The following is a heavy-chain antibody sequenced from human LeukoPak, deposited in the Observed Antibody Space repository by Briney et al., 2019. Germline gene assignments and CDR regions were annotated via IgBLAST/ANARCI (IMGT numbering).Heavy chain of an antibody. D-gene: IGHD7-27*01. CDR3: ARGWGFNDY. V-gene: IGHV4-59*01. J-gene: IGHJ4*02. CDR1: GDSISSYY. CDR2: IYYSGST. Sequence: SETLSLTCTVSGDSISSYYWSWSRQPPGKGLEWIGYIYYSGSTKYNPSLKSRVTISVDTSKSQFSLNLTSGTAADTAVYYCARGWGFNDYWGQGTLVTVSS.